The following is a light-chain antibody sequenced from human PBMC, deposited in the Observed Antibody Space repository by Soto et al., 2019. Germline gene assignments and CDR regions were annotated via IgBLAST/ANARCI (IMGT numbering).Light chain of an antibody. CDR3: QQYNNWPSGT. J-gene: IGKJ3*01. CDR2: GSS. CDR1: QSVSSN. V-gene: IGKV3-15*01. Sequence: EIVMTQSPATLSVSPGERATLSCRASQSVSSNLAWYQQKPGQAPRLLIYGSSTRATGIPARFSGSVSGTQFTLTISSLQSEDFSVYYCQQYNNWPSGTFGPGTKVDIK.